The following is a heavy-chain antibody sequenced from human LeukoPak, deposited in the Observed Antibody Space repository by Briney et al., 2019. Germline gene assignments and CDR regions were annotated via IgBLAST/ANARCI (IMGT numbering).Heavy chain of an antibody. V-gene: IGHV3-11*01. CDR2: ISSSGSTI. D-gene: IGHD3-9*01. CDR1: GFTFSNYY. J-gene: IGHJ4*02. Sequence: PGGSLRLSCAASGFTFSNYYMSWIRQAPGKGLEWVSYISSSGSTIYYADSVKGRFTISRDNAKNSLYLQMNSLRAEDTAVYYCASAYNYHYDILTGYSNWGQGTLVTVSS. CDR3: ASAYNYHYDILTGYSN.